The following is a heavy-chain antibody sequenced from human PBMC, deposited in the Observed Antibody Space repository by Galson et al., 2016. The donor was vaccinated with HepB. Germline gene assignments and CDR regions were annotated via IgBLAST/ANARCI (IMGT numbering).Heavy chain of an antibody. J-gene: IGHJ5*02. Sequence: SETLSLTCTVSGGSIRSSNEYWGWIRQPPGKGLEWIGSIYYSGSTYYNPSFKSRVTISVDTSRNQFSLNLNSVTAADTAVYYCARHLGPSGTSWFDPWGQGTLVTVSS. V-gene: IGHV4-39*01. CDR3: ARHLGPSGTSWFDP. D-gene: IGHD1-7*01. CDR2: IYYSGST. CDR1: GGSIRSSNEY.